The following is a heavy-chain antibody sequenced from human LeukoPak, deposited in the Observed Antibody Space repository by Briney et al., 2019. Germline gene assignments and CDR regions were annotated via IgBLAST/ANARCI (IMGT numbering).Heavy chain of an antibody. CDR1: GYTFTGYY. D-gene: IGHD5-24*01. CDR2: INPNSGGT. J-gene: IGHJ4*02. V-gene: IGHV1-2*02. Sequence: ASVKVSCKASGYTFTGYYMHWVRQAPGQGLEWMGWINPNSGGTNYAQKFQGRVTMTRDTSISTAYMELSRLRSDDTAVYYCARDPTRDGYKYYFDYWGQGTLVTFSA. CDR3: ARDPTRDGYKYYFDY.